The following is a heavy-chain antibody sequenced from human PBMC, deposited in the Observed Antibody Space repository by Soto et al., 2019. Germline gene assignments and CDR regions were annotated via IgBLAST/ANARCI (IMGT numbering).Heavy chain of an antibody. J-gene: IGHJ6*02. D-gene: IGHD4-4*01. CDR2: IIPIFGRV. Sequence: EQLVQSGAEVKKPGSSVKVSCKASGGTFSTYTINWVRQAPGQGLEWMGGIIPIFGRVNDAQKFQGRVTITADKSTSTAYMELSSLRSEDTAVYYCARASTVTFPYYVMDVWGQGTTVTVSS. V-gene: IGHV1-69*06. CDR1: GGTFSTYT. CDR3: ARASTVTFPYYVMDV.